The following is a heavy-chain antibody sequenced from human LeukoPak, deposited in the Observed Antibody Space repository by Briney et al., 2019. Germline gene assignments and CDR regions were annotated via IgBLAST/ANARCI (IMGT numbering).Heavy chain of an antibody. CDR3: ARGRDYDFWSGYLGGSWFDP. J-gene: IGHJ5*02. D-gene: IGHD3-3*01. CDR1: GYTFTCYY. V-gene: IGHV1-18*04. Sequence: ASVKVSCKASGYTFTCYYMHWVRQAPGQGLEWMGWISAYNGNTNYAQKLQGRVTMTTDTSTSTAYMELRSLRSDDTAVYYCARGRDYDFWSGYLGGSWFDPWGQGTLVTVSS. CDR2: ISAYNGNT.